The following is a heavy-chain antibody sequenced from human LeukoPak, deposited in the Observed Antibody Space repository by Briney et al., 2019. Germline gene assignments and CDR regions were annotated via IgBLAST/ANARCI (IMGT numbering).Heavy chain of an antibody. Sequence: GGSLRLSCAASGFTFSSYSMNWVRQAPGKGLEWVSSISSSSSYIYYADSVKGRFTISRDNAKNSLYLQMNSLRAEDTAVYYCARDFFKRITIFGVVKNHAFDIWGQGAMVTVSS. CDR3: ARDFFKRITIFGVVKNHAFDI. CDR2: ISSSSSYI. V-gene: IGHV3-21*01. D-gene: IGHD3-3*01. CDR1: GFTFSSYS. J-gene: IGHJ3*02.